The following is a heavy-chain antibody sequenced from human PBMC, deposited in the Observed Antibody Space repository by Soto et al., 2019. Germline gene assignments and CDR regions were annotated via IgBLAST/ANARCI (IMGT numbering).Heavy chain of an antibody. D-gene: IGHD5-18*01. J-gene: IGHJ6*02. V-gene: IGHV1-8*01. CDR3: ARGGVLDTAMVKGASSYYYYGMDV. CDR1: GYTFTSYD. Sequence: ASVKVSCKASGYTFTSYDINWVRQATGQGLELMGWMNPNSGNTGYAQKFQGRVTMTRNTSISTAYMELSSLRSEDTAVYYCARGGVLDTAMVKGASSYYYYGMDVWGQGTTVTVYS. CDR2: MNPNSGNT.